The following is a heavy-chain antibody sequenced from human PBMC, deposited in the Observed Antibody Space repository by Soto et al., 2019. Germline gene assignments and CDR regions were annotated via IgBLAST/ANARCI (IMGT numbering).Heavy chain of an antibody. CDR3: AIGFGYDSSGYNGGTDAFDI. Sequence: QVQLVESGGGVVQPGRSLRLSCAASGFTFSSYAMHWVRQAPGKGLEWVAVISYDGSNKYYADSVKGRFTISRDNSKNALYLQMNSLRAEDTAVYYCAIGFGYDSSGYNGGTDAFDIWGQGTMVTVSS. CDR1: GFTFSSYA. D-gene: IGHD3-22*01. V-gene: IGHV3-30-3*01. CDR2: ISYDGSNK. J-gene: IGHJ3*02.